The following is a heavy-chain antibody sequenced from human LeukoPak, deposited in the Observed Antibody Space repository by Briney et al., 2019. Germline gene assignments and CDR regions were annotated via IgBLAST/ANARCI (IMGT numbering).Heavy chain of an antibody. V-gene: IGHV5-51*01. D-gene: IGHD3-3*01. CDR3: ARQNDFRLDY. Sequence: GESLKISCKASGYTFSSYWIGWVRQMPGKGLEWMGIIYPGDSDTRYSPSLQGQVTISVDTSIGTAYLQWSSLKASDTAIYYCARQNDFRLDYWGQGTLVTVSS. J-gene: IGHJ4*02. CDR1: GYTFSSYW. CDR2: IYPGDSDT.